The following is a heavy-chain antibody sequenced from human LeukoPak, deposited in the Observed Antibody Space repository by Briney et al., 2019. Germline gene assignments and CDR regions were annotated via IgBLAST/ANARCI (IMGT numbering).Heavy chain of an antibody. CDR3: AGGPHVVVVAATGLQFDP. J-gene: IGHJ5*02. CDR1: GYTFTGYY. D-gene: IGHD2-15*01. Sequence: ASVKVSCKASGYTFTGYYMHWVRQAPGQGLEWMGWINPNSGGTNYAQKFQGRVTMTRDTSISTAYMELSRLRSDDTAVYYCAGGPHVVVVAATGLQFDPWGQGTLVTVSS. CDR2: INPNSGGT. V-gene: IGHV1-2*02.